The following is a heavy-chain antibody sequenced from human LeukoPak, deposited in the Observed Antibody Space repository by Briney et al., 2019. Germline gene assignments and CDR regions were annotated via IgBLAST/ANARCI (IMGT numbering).Heavy chain of an antibody. V-gene: IGHV3-23*01. CDR2: ISGSGGST. D-gene: IGHD3-22*01. J-gene: IGHJ4*02. Sequence: QPGGSLRLSCAASGFTFSSYAMSWIRQAPGKGLEWVSAISGSGGSTYYADSVKGRFTISRDNSKNTLYLQMNSLRAEDTAVYYCARRTPPMLDSSGYYSVYFDYWGRGNLFTVSS. CDR3: ARRTPPMLDSSGYYSVYFDY. CDR1: GFTFSSYA.